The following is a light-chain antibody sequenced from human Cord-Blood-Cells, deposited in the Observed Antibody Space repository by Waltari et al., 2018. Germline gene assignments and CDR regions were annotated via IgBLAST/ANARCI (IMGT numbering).Light chain of an antibody. CDR2: DVS. CDR3: SSYTSSSTLV. Sequence: QSALTQPASVSGSPGQSITISCTGTSSDVGGYNYVSWYQQHPGKAPKRMISDVSKLPSGVSNRFSGSKSGNTASLTISGLQAEDEADYYCSSYTSSSTLVFGGGTKLTVL. CDR1: SSDVGGYNY. V-gene: IGLV2-14*01. J-gene: IGLJ2*01.